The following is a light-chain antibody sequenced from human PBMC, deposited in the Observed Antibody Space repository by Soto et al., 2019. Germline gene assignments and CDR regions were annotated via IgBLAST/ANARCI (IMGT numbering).Light chain of an antibody. CDR2: DVS. CDR3: CSYAGHSTYV. J-gene: IGLJ1*01. Sequence: QSALTQPRSVSGSPGQSVTISCTGTSSDVGGYNYVSWYQQHPGKAPKLMIYDVSKRPSGVPDRFSGSKSGNTASLTISGLQAEDEADYYCCSYAGHSTYVFAAGTKLTVL. V-gene: IGLV2-11*01. CDR1: SSDVGGYNY.